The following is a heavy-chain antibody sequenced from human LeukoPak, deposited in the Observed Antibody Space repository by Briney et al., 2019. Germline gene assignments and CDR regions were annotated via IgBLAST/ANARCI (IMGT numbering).Heavy chain of an antibody. Sequence: GSLRLSCVGPGFMFSNSWMSWVRQPPGKGLEWVAHTNPDGSEKYYVDSVKGRFAISRDNAQTSLYLQMNSLRAEDTAVYYCVSWNSLNSWGQGTLVTVSS. D-gene: IGHD1-7*01. CDR2: TNPDGSEK. V-gene: IGHV3-7*01. CDR3: VSWNSLNS. CDR1: GFMFSNSW. J-gene: IGHJ4*02.